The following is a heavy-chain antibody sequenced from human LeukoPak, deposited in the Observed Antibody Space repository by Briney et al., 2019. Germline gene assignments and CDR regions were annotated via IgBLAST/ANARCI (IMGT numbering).Heavy chain of an antibody. CDR2: IYYSGRT. Sequence: PSETLSLTCTVSGGSIRSSSYYWGWVRQPPGKGLEWVGSIYYSGRTYYNPSLKRRVTISENTSKNQFSLKMSSVPAADTAVYYCASRPITMIVVVNGDYWGQGTLVTVSS. D-gene: IGHD3-22*01. CDR1: GGSIRSSSYY. J-gene: IGHJ4*02. V-gene: IGHV4-39*01. CDR3: ASRPITMIVVVNGDY.